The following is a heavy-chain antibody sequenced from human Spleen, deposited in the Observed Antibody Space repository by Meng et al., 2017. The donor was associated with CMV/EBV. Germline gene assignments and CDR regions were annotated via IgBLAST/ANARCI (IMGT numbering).Heavy chain of an antibody. CDR1: GGSFSGYY. CDR3: ARRRSSGWYYFDY. Sequence: CAVSGGSFSGYYWSWIRQPPGKGLEWIGEIDSSGSTNHNPSLKSRVTMSVHTSKNQLSLRLTSVTAADTAVYYCARRRSSGWYYFDYWGQGTLVTVSS. J-gene: IGHJ4*02. V-gene: IGHV4-34*01. CDR2: IDSSGST. D-gene: IGHD6-19*01.